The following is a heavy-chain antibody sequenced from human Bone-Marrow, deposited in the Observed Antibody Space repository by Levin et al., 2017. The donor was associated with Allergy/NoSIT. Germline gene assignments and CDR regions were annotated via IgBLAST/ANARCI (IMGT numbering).Heavy chain of an antibody. CDR2: INWNGGST. CDR1: GFTFDDYG. V-gene: IGHV3-20*04. D-gene: IGHD6-19*01. Sequence: GGSLRLSCAASGFTFDDYGMSWVRQAPGKGLEWVSGINWNGGSTGYADSVKGRFTISRDNAKNSLYLQMNSLRAEDTALYYCARATGIAVAGAAFDIWGQGTMVTVSS. CDR3: ARATGIAVAGAAFDI. J-gene: IGHJ3*02.